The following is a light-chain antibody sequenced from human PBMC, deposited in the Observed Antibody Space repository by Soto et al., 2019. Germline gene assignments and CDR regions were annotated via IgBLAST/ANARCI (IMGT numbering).Light chain of an antibody. J-gene: IGKJ1*01. Sequence: EILMSQSPATLSVSPGERATLSCRASQSVDSNLAWYQQKPGQAPRLLIYGASTRATGISARFSGSGSGTEFTLTISSLQSEDFATYYCQQYNSYSGTFGQGTKVDIK. CDR2: GAS. V-gene: IGKV3-15*01. CDR1: QSVDSN. CDR3: QQYNSYSGT.